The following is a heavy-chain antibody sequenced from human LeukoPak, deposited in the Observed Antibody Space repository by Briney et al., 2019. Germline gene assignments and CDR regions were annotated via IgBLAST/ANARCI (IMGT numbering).Heavy chain of an antibody. D-gene: IGHD6-19*01. V-gene: IGHV3-30*18. CDR1: GFTFSSYG. CDR3: AKPVAGFAEYFQH. J-gene: IGHJ1*01. Sequence: GGSLRLSCAASGFTFSSYGMHWVRQAPGKGLEWVAVISYDGSNKYYADSVKGRFTISRDNSKNTLYLQMNSLRAEDTAVYYCAKPVAGFAEYFQHWGQGTLVTVSS. CDR2: ISYDGSNK.